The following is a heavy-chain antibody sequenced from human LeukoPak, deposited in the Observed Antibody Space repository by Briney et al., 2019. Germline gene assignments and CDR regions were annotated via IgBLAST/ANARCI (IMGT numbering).Heavy chain of an antibody. CDR3: ARGVGIVVVVAATHGYWFDP. CDR1: GYTFTSYD. J-gene: IGHJ5*02. V-gene: IGHV1-8*01. CDR2: MNPNSGNT. D-gene: IGHD2-15*01. Sequence: ASVKVSCKASGYTFTSYDINWVRQATGQGLEWMGWMNPNSGNTGYAQKFQGRVTMTRNTSISTAYMELSSLSSEDTAVYYCARGVGIVVVVAATHGYWFDPWGQGTLVTVSS.